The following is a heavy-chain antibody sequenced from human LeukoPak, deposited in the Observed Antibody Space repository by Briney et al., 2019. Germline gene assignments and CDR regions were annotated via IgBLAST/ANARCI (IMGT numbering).Heavy chain of an antibody. CDR3: ARDGRSRIAAAQWQYYYYYYMDV. CDR2: ISSSSSYI. CDR1: GFTFSSYW. Sequence: GGSLRLSCAASGFTFSSYWMHWVRQAPGKGLEWVSSISSSSSYIYYADSVKGRFTISRDNAKNSLYLQMNSLRAEDTAVYYCARDGRSRIAAAQWQYYYYYYMDVWGKGTTVTVSS. D-gene: IGHD6-13*01. J-gene: IGHJ6*03. V-gene: IGHV3-21*01.